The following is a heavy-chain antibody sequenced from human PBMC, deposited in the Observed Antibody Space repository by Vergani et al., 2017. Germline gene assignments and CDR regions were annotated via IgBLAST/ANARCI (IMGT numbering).Heavy chain of an antibody. CDR3: ARGGSSSWYHWFDP. V-gene: IGHV4-59*12. Sequence: QVQLQESGPGLVKPSETLSLTCTVSGGSISSYYWSWIRQPPGKGLEWIGYIYYSGSTNYNPSLKSRVTISVDTSKNQFSLKLSSVTAADTAVYYCARGGSSSWYHWFDPWGQGTLVTVSS. J-gene: IGHJ5*02. CDR2: IYYSGST. D-gene: IGHD6-13*01. CDR1: GGSISSYY.